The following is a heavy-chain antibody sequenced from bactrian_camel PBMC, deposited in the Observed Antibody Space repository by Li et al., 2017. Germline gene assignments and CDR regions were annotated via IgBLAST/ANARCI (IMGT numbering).Heavy chain of an antibody. J-gene: IGHJ4*01. CDR1: GFAFDVSP. D-gene: IGHD2*01. Sequence: DVQLVESGGDSVQPGGSLRLSCEASGFAFDVSPLSWVRQAPGKELEWVALIDRAGTTTYAYSVKGRFTISKDNAKNSLYLQMNSLEPEDTDIYYCAADSEQWECNFWGAGTQVTVS. V-gene: IGHV3S42*01. CDR2: IDRAGTT. CDR3: AADSEQWECNF.